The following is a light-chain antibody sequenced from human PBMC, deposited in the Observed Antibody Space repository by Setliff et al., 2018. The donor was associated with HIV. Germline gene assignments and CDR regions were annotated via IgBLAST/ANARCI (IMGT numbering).Light chain of an antibody. Sequence: QSALTQPASVSGSPGQSISISCSGSHTDVGAYNYVSWYQQHPGKVPRLIIYEVSHRPSGVSDRLSGAKSGNTASLFISGLQAEDEATYYCSSYSSSNTLVLFGGGTKVT. CDR1: HTDVGAYNY. CDR2: EVS. J-gene: IGLJ2*01. V-gene: IGLV2-14*03. CDR3: SSYSSSNTLVL.